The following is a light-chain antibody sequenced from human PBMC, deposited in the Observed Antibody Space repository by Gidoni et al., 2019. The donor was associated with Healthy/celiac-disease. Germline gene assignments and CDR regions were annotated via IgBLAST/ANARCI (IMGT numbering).Light chain of an antibody. CDR2: LGS. Sequence: DIVMPQSPLSLPVTPGEPASISCRSSQSLLHSNGYNYLDWYLQKPGQSPRLLIYLGSNRASGVPDRFSGSGSGTDFTLKISRVEAEDVGVYYCMQALQTPPTFGQGTKLEIK. CDR1: QSLLHSNGYNY. V-gene: IGKV2-28*01. CDR3: MQALQTPPT. J-gene: IGKJ2*01.